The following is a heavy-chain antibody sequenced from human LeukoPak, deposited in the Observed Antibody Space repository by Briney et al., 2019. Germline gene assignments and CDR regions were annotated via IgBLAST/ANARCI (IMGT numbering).Heavy chain of an antibody. Sequence: ALVKLSCKASRGPLNRSTISWGRQAAGQRVECWGGIIPIFGTANYAQKFQGRVTITTDESTSTAYMELSSLRSEDTVVYYCAREGDGYNGVFDYWGQGTLVTVSS. D-gene: IGHD5-24*01. CDR1: RGPLNRST. V-gene: IGHV1-69*05. CDR3: AREGDGYNGVFDY. CDR2: IIPIFGTA. J-gene: IGHJ4*02.